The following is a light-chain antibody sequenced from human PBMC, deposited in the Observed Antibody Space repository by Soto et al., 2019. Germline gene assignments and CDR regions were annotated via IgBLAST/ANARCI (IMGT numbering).Light chain of an antibody. J-gene: IGKJ1*01. V-gene: IGKV1-5*01. Sequence: DIQMSQSPSTLSASVGHRLTITCRASQNIETGLAWYQQKPGKAPNFLIYDASTLESGVSSRFSGSGSGTEFTLTISSLQPDDIATYYCQHYYSYSGTFGQGTKVDIK. CDR2: DAS. CDR3: QHYYSYSGT. CDR1: QNIETG.